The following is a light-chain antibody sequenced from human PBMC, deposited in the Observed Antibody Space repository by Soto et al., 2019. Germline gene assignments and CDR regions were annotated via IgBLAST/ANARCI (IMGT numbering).Light chain of an antibody. CDR1: SSNIAANS. J-gene: IGLJ1*01. CDR2: DTD. CDR3: GAWDTSLGVYV. Sequence: QSVLTQPPSVSAAPGQEVTTSCSGSSSNIAANSVSWYQHLPGTAPKLLIYDTDRRPSGIPARFSGSKSGTSATLGITGLQTGDEADYYCGAWDTSLGVYVFGSGTKVTVL. V-gene: IGLV1-51*01.